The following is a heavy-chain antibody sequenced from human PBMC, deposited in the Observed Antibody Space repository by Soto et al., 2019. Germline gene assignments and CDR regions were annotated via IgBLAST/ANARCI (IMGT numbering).Heavy chain of an antibody. D-gene: IGHD3-3*01. CDR3: ARAPYTIFGVNAPHFDY. CDR1: GYTFTSYY. CDR2: INPSGGST. J-gene: IGHJ4*02. V-gene: IGHV1-46*03. Sequence: ASVKVSCKASGYTFTSYYMHWVRQAPGQGLERMGIINPSGGSTSYAQKFQGRVTMARDTYTSTVYMELSSLRSEDTAVYYGARAPYTIFGVNAPHFDYWGQGTLVTVSS.